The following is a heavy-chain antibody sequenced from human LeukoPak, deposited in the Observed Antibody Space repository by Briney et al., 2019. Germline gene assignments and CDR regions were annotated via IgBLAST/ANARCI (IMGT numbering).Heavy chain of an antibody. D-gene: IGHD6-13*01. CDR3: ARHGAAAGTWGNWFDP. CDR2: IYYSGST. CDR1: GGSISNYY. Sequence: PSETLSLTCTVSGGSISNYYWSWIRQPPGKGLEWIGYIYYSGSTNYNPSLKSRVTISVDTSKNQFSLKLSSVTAADTAVYYCARHGAAAGTWGNWFDPWGQGTLVTVSS. J-gene: IGHJ5*02. V-gene: IGHV4-59*08.